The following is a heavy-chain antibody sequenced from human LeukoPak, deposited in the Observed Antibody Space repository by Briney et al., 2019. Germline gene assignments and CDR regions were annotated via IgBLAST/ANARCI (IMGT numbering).Heavy chain of an antibody. CDR2: MNPNSGNT. V-gene: IGHV1-8*01. CDR1: GYTFTSYD. Sequence: ASVKVSCKASGYTFTSYDINWVRQATGQGLEWMGWMNPNSGNTGYAQKFQGRVTMTTDTSTSTAYMELRSLRSDDTAVYYCARAVVAGNWFDPWGQGTLVTVSS. J-gene: IGHJ5*02. CDR3: ARAVVAGNWFDP. D-gene: IGHD6-19*01.